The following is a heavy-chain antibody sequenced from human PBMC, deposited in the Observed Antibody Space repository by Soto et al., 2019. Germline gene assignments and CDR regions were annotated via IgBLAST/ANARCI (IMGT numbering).Heavy chain of an antibody. CDR2: ISSGSNFI. CDR1: GFSFSSYT. Sequence: PGGSLRLSCAASGFSFSSYTMNWVRQAPGKGLEWLSYISSGSNFIHYADSVKGRFTISRDNAKNSLYLQMNSLRAEDTAVYYCARENRPRITDIWGQGTMVTVSS. J-gene: IGHJ3*02. V-gene: IGHV3-21*04. CDR3: ARENRPRITDI. D-gene: IGHD3-10*01.